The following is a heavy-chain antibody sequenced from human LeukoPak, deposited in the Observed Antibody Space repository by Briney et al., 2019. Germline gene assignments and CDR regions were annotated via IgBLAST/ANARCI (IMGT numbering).Heavy chain of an antibody. CDR2: ISYDGSNK. CDR1: GFTFSSYA. CDR3: ARDWLGEYFDY. D-gene: IGHD3-10*01. V-gene: IGHV3-30-3*01. J-gene: IGHJ4*02. Sequence: PGGSLRLSCAASGFTFSSYAMHWVRQAPGKGLEWVAVISYDGSNKYYADSVKGRFTISRDNSKNTLYLQMNSLRAEDTAVYYCARDWLGEYFDYWGQGTLVTVSS.